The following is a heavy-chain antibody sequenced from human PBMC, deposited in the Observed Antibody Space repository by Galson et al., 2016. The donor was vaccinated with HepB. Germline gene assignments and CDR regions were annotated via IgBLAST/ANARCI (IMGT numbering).Heavy chain of an antibody. CDR1: GIVVSSTH. CDR3: ARTDDYSTTRGFFDY. V-gene: IGHV3-66*02. Sequence: SLRLSCAASGIVVSSTHFSWVRQTPGKGLEWVSDIYRGGETYHADSVKGRLTITRDNSQNTLYLQRNSLRVEDKGVYYCARTDDYSTTRGFFDYWGHGTLVTVSS. J-gene: IGHJ4*01. D-gene: IGHD4-11*01. CDR2: IYRGGET.